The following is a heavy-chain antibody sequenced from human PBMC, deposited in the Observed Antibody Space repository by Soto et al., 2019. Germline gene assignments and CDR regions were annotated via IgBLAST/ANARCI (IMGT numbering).Heavy chain of an antibody. CDR1: GFTFDDYA. CDR3: EKDGINYYDSSGYHPLYYFDY. CDR2: ISWNSGSI. V-gene: IGHV3-9*01. J-gene: IGHJ4*02. Sequence: GGSLRLSCAASGFTFDDYAMHWVRQAPGKGLEWVSGISWNSGSIGYADSVKGRFTISRDNAKNSLYLQMNSLRAEDTALYYCEKDGINYYDSSGYHPLYYFDYWCQGNLVTVS. D-gene: IGHD3-22*01.